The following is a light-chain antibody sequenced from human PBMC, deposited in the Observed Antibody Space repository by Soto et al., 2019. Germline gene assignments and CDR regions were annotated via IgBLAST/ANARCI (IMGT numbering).Light chain of an antibody. V-gene: IGLV2-14*01. J-gene: IGLJ1*01. Sequence: ALTQAPSLSVAPGQSITISFTGTSSDVGSYIYVSWYQHHPGKAPKLMIYDVSNRPSGVSNRFSGSKSGNTASLTISGLQAEDEAEYYCVSYTTFSSYVFGTGTKVTVL. CDR3: VSYTTFSSYV. CDR2: DVS. CDR1: SSDVGSYIY.